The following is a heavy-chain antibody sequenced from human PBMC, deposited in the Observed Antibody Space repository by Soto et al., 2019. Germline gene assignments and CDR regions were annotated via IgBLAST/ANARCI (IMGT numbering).Heavy chain of an antibody. CDR2: IIPIFGTA. Sequence: ASVKVFCKASGGTFSSYAISWVRQAPGQGLEWMGGIIPIFGTANYAQKFQGRVTITADKSTSTAYMELSSLRSEDTAVYYCAMGDIVVVPAAIEDYYYYYGMDVWGQGTTVTVSS. CDR3: AMGDIVVVPAAIEDYYYYYGMDV. J-gene: IGHJ6*02. V-gene: IGHV1-69*06. CDR1: GGTFSSYA. D-gene: IGHD2-2*02.